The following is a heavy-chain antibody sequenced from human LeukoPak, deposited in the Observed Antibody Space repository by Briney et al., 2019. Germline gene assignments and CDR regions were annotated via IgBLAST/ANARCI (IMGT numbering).Heavy chain of an antibody. D-gene: IGHD3-16*01. J-gene: IGHJ4*02. CDR2: IYYSVST. CDR1: GGPISSYY. V-gene: IGHV4-59*01. CDR3: AGGYSYDSFDY. Sequence: SETLSLTCTVSGGPISSYYWRWLRQPPGKGLEWIGYIYYSVSTNFNPSLKSRVTISVDTSKIQFSLKLRSVTAANTAVYFCAGGYSYDSFDYWGLGTLVTVSS.